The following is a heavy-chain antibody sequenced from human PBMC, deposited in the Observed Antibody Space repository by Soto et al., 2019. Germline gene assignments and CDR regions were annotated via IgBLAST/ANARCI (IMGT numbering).Heavy chain of an antibody. CDR3: ARLHYYGSGSSHAFDI. J-gene: IGHJ3*02. V-gene: IGHV4-39*01. Sequence: QLQLQESGPGLVKPSETLSLTCTVSGGSISSSSYYWGWIRQPPGKGLEWIGSIYYSGSTYYNPSLKSRVTISVDTSKNQFSLKLSSVTAADTAVYYCARLHYYGSGSSHAFDIWGQGTMVTVSS. D-gene: IGHD3-10*01. CDR2: IYYSGST. CDR1: GGSISSSSYY.